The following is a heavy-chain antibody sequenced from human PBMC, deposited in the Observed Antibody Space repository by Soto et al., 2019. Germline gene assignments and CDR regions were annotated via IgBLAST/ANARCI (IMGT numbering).Heavy chain of an antibody. CDR2: IKQDGSEK. V-gene: IGHV3-7*01. CDR3: ARGTGRFGSGSYYDY. J-gene: IGHJ4*02. CDR1: GFTFSSYW. Sequence: GSLRLSCAASGFTFSSYWMSWVRQAPGKGLEWVANIKQDGSEKYYVDSVKGRFTISRDNAKNSLYLQMNSLRAEDTAVYYCARGTGRFGSGSYYDYWGQGTLVTVSS. D-gene: IGHD3-10*01.